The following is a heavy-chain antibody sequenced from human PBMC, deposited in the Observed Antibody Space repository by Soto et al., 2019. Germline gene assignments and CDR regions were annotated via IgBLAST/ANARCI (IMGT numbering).Heavy chain of an antibody. CDR3: TRANWYSEY. D-gene: IGHD7-27*01. J-gene: IGHJ4*02. CDR1: RGSISNHY. V-gene: IGHV4-59*11. Sequence: QVQLQESGPGLVKPSETLSLTCTVSRGSISNHYWSWIRQPPGKGLDWIGYIYYDGNTNYNPSLKSRVTMSVDTSKIQISLKLSSVTAADTAVYYCTRANWYSEYWGQGTLVTVSS. CDR2: IYYDGNT.